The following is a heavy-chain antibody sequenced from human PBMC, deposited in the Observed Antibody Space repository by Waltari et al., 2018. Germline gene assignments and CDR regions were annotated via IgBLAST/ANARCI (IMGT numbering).Heavy chain of an antibody. D-gene: IGHD3-22*01. CDR2: IYYSGST. J-gene: IGHJ4*02. V-gene: IGHV4-59*01. CDR1: GGSITSYY. CDR3: ARGGAPSSGFQRSQPFDY. Sequence: QVQLQESGPGLVKPSETLSLTCTVSGGSITSYYWSWIRQSPGKGLEWIGYIYYSGSTNYNPSLKSRLTISVDRSNNQFSLNLTSMTAADTAVYYCARGGAPSSGFQRSQPFDYWGQGTLVTVSS.